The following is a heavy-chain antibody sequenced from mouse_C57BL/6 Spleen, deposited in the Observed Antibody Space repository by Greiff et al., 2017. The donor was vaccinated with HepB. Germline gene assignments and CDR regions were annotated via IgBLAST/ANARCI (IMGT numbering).Heavy chain of an antibody. D-gene: IGHD1-1*01. CDR2: IDPENGDT. CDR3: TPSATVVATDYAMDY. CDR1: GFNIKDDY. J-gene: IGHJ4*01. V-gene: IGHV14-4*01. Sequence: VQLKESGAELVRPGASVKLSCTASGFNIKDDYMHWVKQRPEQGLEWIGWIDPENGDTEYASKFQGKATITADTSSNTAYLQLSSLTSEDTAVYYCTPSATVVATDYAMDYWGQVTSVTVSS.